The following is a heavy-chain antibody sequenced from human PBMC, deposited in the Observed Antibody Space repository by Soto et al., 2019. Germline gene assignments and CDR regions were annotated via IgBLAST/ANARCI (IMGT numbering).Heavy chain of an antibody. CDR2: ISGSLGST. D-gene: IGHD3-10*01. V-gene: IGHV3-23*01. CDR3: AKDQEVRGVIITKGHAPGAMDV. Sequence: GGSLRLSCAASGFTFSSYAMSWVRQAPGKGLEWVSAISGSLGSTYYADSVKGRFTISRDNSKNTLYLQMNSLRAEDTAVYYCAKDQEVRGVIITKGHAPGAMDVWGQGTTVTVSS. CDR1: GFTFSSYA. J-gene: IGHJ6*02.